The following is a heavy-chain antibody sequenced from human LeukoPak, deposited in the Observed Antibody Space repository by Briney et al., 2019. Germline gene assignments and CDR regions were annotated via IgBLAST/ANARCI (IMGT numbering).Heavy chain of an antibody. Sequence: GASVKVSCKASGYTFTGYYMHWVRQAPGQGLEWMGWISAYNGNTNYAQKLQGRVTMTTDTSTSTAYMELSRLRSDDTAVYYCARDDSGSPGAFDIWGQGTMVTVSS. J-gene: IGHJ3*02. CDR3: ARDDSGSPGAFDI. V-gene: IGHV1-18*04. D-gene: IGHD1-26*01. CDR1: GYTFTGYY. CDR2: ISAYNGNT.